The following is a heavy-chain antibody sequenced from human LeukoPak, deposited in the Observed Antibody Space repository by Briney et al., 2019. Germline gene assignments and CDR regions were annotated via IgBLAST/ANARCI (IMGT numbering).Heavy chain of an antibody. D-gene: IGHD6-13*01. Sequence: SETLSLTCAVYGGSSSGYYWSWIRQPPGKGLEWIGYIYYSGSTNYNPSLKSRVTISVDTSKNQFSLKLSSVTAADTAVYYCARANDLRIAAAVFDYWGQGTLVTVSS. CDR1: GGSSSGYY. J-gene: IGHJ4*02. CDR2: IYYSGST. CDR3: ARANDLRIAAAVFDY. V-gene: IGHV4-59*01.